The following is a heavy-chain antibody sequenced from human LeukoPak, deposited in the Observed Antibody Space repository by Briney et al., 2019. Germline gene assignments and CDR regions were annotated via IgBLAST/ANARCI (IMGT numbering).Heavy chain of an antibody. CDR3: ARDNYGDYGAPLWYFDL. J-gene: IGHJ2*01. CDR1: GFTFTTYW. CDR2: IYSGGST. D-gene: IGHD4-17*01. Sequence: GESLRLSCAASGFTFTTYWMNWVRQAPGKGLEWVSVIYSGGSTYYADSVKGRFTISRDNSKNTLYLQMNSLRAEDTAVYYCARDNYGDYGAPLWYFDLWGRGTLVTVSS. V-gene: IGHV3-53*01.